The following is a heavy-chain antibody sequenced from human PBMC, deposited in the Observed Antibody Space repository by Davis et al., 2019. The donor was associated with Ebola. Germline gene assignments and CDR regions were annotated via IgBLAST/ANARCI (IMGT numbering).Heavy chain of an antibody. CDR1: GYTFTGYY. CDR2: INPNSGGT. V-gene: IGHV1-2*02. J-gene: IGHJ4*02. D-gene: IGHD6-19*01. CDR3: ARVAEQWLVQGDYYFDY. Sequence: ASVKVSCKASGYTFTGYYMHWVRQAPGQGLEWMGWINPNSGGTNYAQKFQGRVTMTRDTSISTAYMELSRLRSDDTAVYYCARVAEQWLVQGDYYFDYWGQGTLVTVSS.